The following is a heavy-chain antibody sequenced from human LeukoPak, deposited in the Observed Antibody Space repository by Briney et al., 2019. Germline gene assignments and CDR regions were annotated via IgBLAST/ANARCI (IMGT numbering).Heavy chain of an antibody. Sequence: GGSLRLSCAASGFTVNNNYMSWVRHPPGKGLEWVANIKQDGTEKYYVDSVKGRFTISRDNAKNSLYLQMNSLRVEDTATYYCAKVAHYYYGSESYYFFEHWGQGTPVTASS. D-gene: IGHD3-10*01. CDR2: IKQDGTEK. CDR3: AKVAHYYYGSESYYFFEH. CDR1: GFTVNNNY. J-gene: IGHJ4*02. V-gene: IGHV3-7*01.